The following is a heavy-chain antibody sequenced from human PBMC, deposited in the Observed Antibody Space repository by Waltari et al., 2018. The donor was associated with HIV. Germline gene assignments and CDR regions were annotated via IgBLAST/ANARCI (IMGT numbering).Heavy chain of an antibody. CDR3: AGEDDRGDFP. CDR2: VSESGDST. J-gene: IGHJ5*02. D-gene: IGHD2-21*01. V-gene: IGHV3-23*01. CDR1: GFTFKNYA. Sequence: ELYLLESGGGLVQPGGSLRVSCGGSGFTFKNYAVSWVRQAPGKWLEWISSVSESGDSTYYADSVEGRFTISRDNSKNMLYLQMNGLRVEDTAVYYCAGEDDRGDFPWGQGTLVTVSA.